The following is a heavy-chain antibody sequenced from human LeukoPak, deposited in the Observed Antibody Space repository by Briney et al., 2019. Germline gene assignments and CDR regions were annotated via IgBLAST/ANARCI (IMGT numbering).Heavy chain of an antibody. V-gene: IGHV1-2*02. CDR1: GYSFNNYY. CDR3: VRENWYYDY. CDR2: MYPKNGGT. D-gene: IGHD1-1*01. Sequence: ASVKVSCKASGYSFNNYYIHWVRQAPGQGLEWVGWMYPKNGGTNYAQSFQGRVTLTRDTSITTAYMELSSLNSDDTALYYCVRENWYYDYWGQGTLVTVSS. J-gene: IGHJ4*02.